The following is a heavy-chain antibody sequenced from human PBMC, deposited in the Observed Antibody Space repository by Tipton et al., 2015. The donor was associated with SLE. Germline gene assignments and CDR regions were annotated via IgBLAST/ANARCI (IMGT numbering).Heavy chain of an antibody. CDR1: DGSITSYY. D-gene: IGHD2-2*01. CDR2: IYYTGTT. J-gene: IGHJ4*02. V-gene: IGHV4-59*12. Sequence: TLSLTCSVSDGSITSYYWSWIRQPPGKELEWIGHIYYTGTTYYNPSLKSRLTLSMDTSKNQFSLRVSSVTAADTAVYYCARDEDSCTTTSCSWLYWGQGKLVTVSS. CDR3: ARDEDSCTTTSCSWLY.